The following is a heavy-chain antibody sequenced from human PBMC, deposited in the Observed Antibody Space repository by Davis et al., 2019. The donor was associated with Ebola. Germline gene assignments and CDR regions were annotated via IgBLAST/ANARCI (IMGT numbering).Heavy chain of an antibody. CDR3: ARDGVIGGWHFDL. D-gene: IGHD3-16*01. CDR1: GGSISSGDYY. Sequence: MPSETLSLTCTVSGGSISSGDYYWSWIRQPPGKGLEWIGYIYYSGSTYYNPSLKSRVTISGVTSKNQFSLKLSSVTAADTAVYYCARDGVIGGWHFDLWGRGTLVTVSS. CDR2: IYYSGST. V-gene: IGHV4-30-4*02. J-gene: IGHJ2*01.